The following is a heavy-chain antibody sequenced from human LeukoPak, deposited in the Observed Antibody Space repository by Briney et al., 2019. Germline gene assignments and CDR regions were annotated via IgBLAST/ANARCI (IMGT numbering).Heavy chain of an antibody. CDR1: GGTFSSYA. CDR2: IIPIFGTA. D-gene: IGHD6-19*01. Sequence: SVKVSCKASGGTFSSYAISWVRQAPGQGLEWMGGIIPIFGTANYAQKFQGRVTITTDESTSTAYMELSSLRSEDTAVYYCARVAVAGTYYYYYMDVWGKGTTVTVSS. J-gene: IGHJ6*03. CDR3: ARVAVAGTYYYYYMDV. V-gene: IGHV1-69*05.